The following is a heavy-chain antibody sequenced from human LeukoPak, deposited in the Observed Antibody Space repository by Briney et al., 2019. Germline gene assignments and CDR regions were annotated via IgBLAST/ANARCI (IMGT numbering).Heavy chain of an antibody. CDR3: ARRLQGYFDY. CDR2: ISGSADNT. J-gene: IGHJ4*02. CDR1: GFTLSSYA. Sequence: GGSLRLSCTASGFTLSSYAMSWVRQAPGEGLEWVSTISGSADNTNYAEAVKGRFTISRDNSKNTLYLQMNSLRAEDTAVYYCARRLQGYFDYWGQGTLVTVSS. V-gene: IGHV3-23*01. D-gene: IGHD4-11*01.